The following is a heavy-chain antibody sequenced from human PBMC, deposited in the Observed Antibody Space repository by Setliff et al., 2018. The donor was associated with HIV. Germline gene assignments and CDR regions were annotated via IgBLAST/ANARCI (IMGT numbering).Heavy chain of an antibody. CDR3: ARPRVFDSFDV. CDR1: GYTFTGYY. J-gene: IGHJ3*01. CDR2: INPNNGVA. Sequence: ASVKVSCKASGYTFTGYYMHWVRQAPGQGLEWMGRINPNNGVANYAETFQGRVTMTLDTSISTAYLELNRLTSDDTAVYYCARPRVFDSFDVWGQGTMVTVSS. V-gene: IGHV1-2*06.